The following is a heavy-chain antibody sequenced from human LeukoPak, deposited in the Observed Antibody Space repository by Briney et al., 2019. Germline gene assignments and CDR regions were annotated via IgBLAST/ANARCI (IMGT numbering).Heavy chain of an antibody. Sequence: QSGGSLRLSCAASGFTFSSYDMHWVRQATGKGLEWVSAIGTAGDPYYPGSVKGRFTISRENAKNSLYLQMNSLGAEDTALYYCAKALGWQQLPNIDYWGQGTLVIVSS. CDR3: AKALGWQQLPNIDY. CDR1: GFTFSSYD. V-gene: IGHV3-13*05. J-gene: IGHJ4*02. D-gene: IGHD6-13*01. CDR2: IGTAGDP.